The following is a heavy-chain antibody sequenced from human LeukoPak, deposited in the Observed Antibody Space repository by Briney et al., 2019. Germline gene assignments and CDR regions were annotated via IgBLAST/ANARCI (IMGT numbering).Heavy chain of an antibody. J-gene: IGHJ4*02. D-gene: IGHD2-15*01. Sequence: ASVNVSCKASGGTFSSYAISWVRQAPGQGLEWMGRIIPILGIANYAQKFQGRVTITADKSTSTPYMELSSLRSEDTAVYYCARGPRGYCSGGSCYTSKPPDYWGQGTLVTVSS. V-gene: IGHV1-69*04. CDR2: IIPILGIA. CDR3: ARGPRGYCSGGSCYTSKPPDY. CDR1: GGTFSSYA.